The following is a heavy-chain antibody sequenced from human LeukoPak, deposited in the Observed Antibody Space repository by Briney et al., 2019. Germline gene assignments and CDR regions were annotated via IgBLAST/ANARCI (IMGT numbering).Heavy chain of an antibody. V-gene: IGHV3-30-3*01. CDR1: GFTFSSYA. J-gene: IGHJ3*02. Sequence: GGSLRLSCAASGFTFSSYAMHWVRQAPGKGQEWVAVIPYDGSNKYYADSVKGRFTISRDNSKNTLYLQMNSLRAEDTAVYYCARDSRFKLYYYDSSGIDIWGQGTMVTVSS. CDR3: ARDSRFKLYYYDSSGIDI. D-gene: IGHD3-22*01. CDR2: IPYDGSNK.